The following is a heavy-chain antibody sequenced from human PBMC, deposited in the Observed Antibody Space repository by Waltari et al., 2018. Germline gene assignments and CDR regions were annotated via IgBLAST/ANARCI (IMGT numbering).Heavy chain of an antibody. Sequence: QVQLVQSGAEVKKPGSSVKVSCKASGGTFSSYAISWVRQAPGQGLEWMGGIIPIFGTANYAQKFQGRVTITTDESTSTAYMELSSLRSEDTAVYYCASLSNWGSKGLAAFDIWGQGTMVTVSS. CDR1: GGTFSSYA. CDR2: IIPIFGTA. D-gene: IGHD7-27*01. CDR3: ASLSNWGSKGLAAFDI. J-gene: IGHJ3*02. V-gene: IGHV1-69*05.